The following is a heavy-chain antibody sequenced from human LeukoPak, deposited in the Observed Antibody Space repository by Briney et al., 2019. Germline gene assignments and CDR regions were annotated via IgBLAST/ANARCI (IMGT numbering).Heavy chain of an antibody. D-gene: IGHD3-10*01. Sequence: PSETLSLTCTVSGGSISSSSYYWGWIRQPPGKGLEWIGSIYYSGSTYYNPSLKSRVTISVDTSKNQFSLKLSSVTAADTAVYYCARLRITMVRGVRLSSDYYYYYMDVWGKGTTVTISS. CDR1: GGSISSSSYY. J-gene: IGHJ6*03. V-gene: IGHV4-39*01. CDR3: ARLRITMVRGVRLSSDYYYYYMDV. CDR2: IYYSGST.